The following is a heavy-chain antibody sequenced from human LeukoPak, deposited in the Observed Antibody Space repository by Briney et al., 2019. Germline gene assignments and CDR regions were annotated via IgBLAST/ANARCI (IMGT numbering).Heavy chain of an antibody. CDR1: GGSISSSNW. D-gene: IGHD3-10*01. CDR2: INHSGST. V-gene: IGHV4-4*02. J-gene: IGHJ5*02. CDR3: ARRYYGSGRRFDP. Sequence: ASETPSLTCAVSGGSISSSNWWSWVRQPPGQGLEWIGEINHSGSTNYNPSLKSRVTISVDTSKNQFSLKLSSVTAADTAVYYCARRYYGSGRRFDPWGQGTLVTVSS.